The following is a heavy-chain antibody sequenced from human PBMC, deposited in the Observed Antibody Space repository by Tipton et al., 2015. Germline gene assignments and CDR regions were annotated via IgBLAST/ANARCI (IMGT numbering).Heavy chain of an antibody. CDR1: GDTVSSNTAA. D-gene: IGHD1-26*01. CDR2: TYYRSKWYN. CDR3: ARVGAGQLTSTPGGFDY. V-gene: IGHV6-1*01. J-gene: IGHJ4*02. Sequence: GLVKPSQTLSLTCAISGDTVSSNTAAWNWIRQSPSRGLEWLGRTYYRSKWYNDYAVSVKSRITVNPDTSKNQFSLQLNSVTPEDTAVYYCARVGAGQLTSTPGGFDYWGQGTLVTVSS.